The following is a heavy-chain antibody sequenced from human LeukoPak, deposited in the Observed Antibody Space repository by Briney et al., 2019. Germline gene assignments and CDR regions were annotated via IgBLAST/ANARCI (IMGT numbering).Heavy chain of an antibody. Sequence: ASVKVSCKASGYTFTGYYMHWVRQAPGQGLEWMGWINPNSGGTNYAQKFQGRVTMTTDTSTSTAYMELRSLRSDDTAVYYCARDRQYQLLRTFDPWGQGTLVTVSS. CDR3: ARDRQYQLLRTFDP. J-gene: IGHJ5*02. V-gene: IGHV1-2*02. CDR1: GYTFTGYY. CDR2: INPNSGGT. D-gene: IGHD2-2*01.